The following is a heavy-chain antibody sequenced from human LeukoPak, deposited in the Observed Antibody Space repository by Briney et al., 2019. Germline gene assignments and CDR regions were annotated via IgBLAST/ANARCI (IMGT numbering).Heavy chain of an antibody. J-gene: IGHJ4*02. CDR2: IKQDGSEK. V-gene: IGHV3-7*03. CDR1: GFTFSSYG. Sequence: GGSLRLSCAASGFTFSSYGMSWVRQAPGKGLEWVANIKQDGSEKHYVDSVKGRFTISRDNAKNSLYLQMNSLRAEDTAVYYCANLVVAGGIVYWGQGTLVTVSS. CDR3: ANLVVAGGIVY. D-gene: IGHD6-19*01.